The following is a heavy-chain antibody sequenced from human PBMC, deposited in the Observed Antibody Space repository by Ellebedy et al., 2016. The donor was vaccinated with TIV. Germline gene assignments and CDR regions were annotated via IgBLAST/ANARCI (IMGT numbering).Heavy chain of an antibody. CDR1: GGSISSGGYY. CDR2: IYYSGST. Sequence: MPSETLSLTCTVSGGSISSGGYYWGWIRQHPGKGLEWIGYIYYSGSTYYNPSLKSRLTISVDTSKNQFSLKLSSVTDADTAVYYCVSGSGNYYVDIDYWGQGTLVTVSS. J-gene: IGHJ4*02. CDR3: VSGSGNYYVDIDY. V-gene: IGHV4-31*03. D-gene: IGHD3-10*01.